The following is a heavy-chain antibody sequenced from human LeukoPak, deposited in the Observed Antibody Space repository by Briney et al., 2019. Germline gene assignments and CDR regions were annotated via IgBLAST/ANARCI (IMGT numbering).Heavy chain of an antibody. Sequence: ASVKVSCKASGYTFTSYDINWVRQATGQGLEWMGWMNPNSGNTGYAQKFQGRVTITRNTSISTAYMELSSLRSEDTAVYYCARTPSRITMVRGVRGFDPWGQGTLSPSPQ. CDR3: ARTPSRITMVRGVRGFDP. J-gene: IGHJ5*02. D-gene: IGHD3-10*01. CDR1: GYTFTSYD. V-gene: IGHV1-8*03. CDR2: MNPNSGNT.